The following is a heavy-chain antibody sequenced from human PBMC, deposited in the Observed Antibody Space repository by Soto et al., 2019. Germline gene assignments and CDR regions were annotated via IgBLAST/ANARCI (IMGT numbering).Heavy chain of an antibody. J-gene: IGHJ5*02. CDR3: ARTRGWYRGWFDP. CDR1: GGSISSYY. Sequence: QVQLQESGPGLVKPSETLSLTCTVSGGSISSYYWSWIRQPPGKGLEWIGYIYYSGSTNYNPSLKSRVTISVDTSKNQFSLKLSSVTAADTAVYYCARTRGWYRGWFDPWGQGTLVTVSS. CDR2: IYYSGST. V-gene: IGHV4-59*01. D-gene: IGHD6-19*01.